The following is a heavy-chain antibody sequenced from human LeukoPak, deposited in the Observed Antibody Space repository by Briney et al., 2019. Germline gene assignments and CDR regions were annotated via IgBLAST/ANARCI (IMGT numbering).Heavy chain of an antibody. CDR2: IHNSGRT. V-gene: IGHV4-39*01. CDR1: GGSISTSSYY. D-gene: IGHD1-26*01. J-gene: IGHJ5*02. CDR3: ARNSGNYLGWFDP. Sequence: SETLSLTCTVSGGSISTSSYYWGWIRQPPAKGLEWIGTIHNSGRTYYNPSLKSRVTISVDTSKNQFSLRMSSVTAADTAMYYCARNSGNYLGWFDPWGQGTLVTVSS.